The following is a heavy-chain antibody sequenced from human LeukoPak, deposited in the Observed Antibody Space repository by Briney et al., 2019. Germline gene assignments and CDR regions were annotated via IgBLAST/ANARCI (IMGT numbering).Heavy chain of an antibody. CDR3: ARDEDKRLPINYFDP. V-gene: IGHV3-74*01. J-gene: IGHJ5*02. CDR2: INSDGRTT. Sequence: GGSLRLSCAASGFTFDDYAMHWVRQAPGKGLEWVSHINSDGRTTDYADSVRGRFTISRDNARNSLDLQMNSLRVEDTAVYYCARDEDKRLPINYFDPWGQGTLVTVSS. D-gene: IGHD2-15*01. CDR1: GFTFDDYA.